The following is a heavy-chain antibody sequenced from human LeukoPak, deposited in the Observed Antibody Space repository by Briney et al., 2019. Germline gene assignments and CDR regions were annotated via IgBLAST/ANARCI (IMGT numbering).Heavy chain of an antibody. J-gene: IGHJ5*02. CDR3: ARRGIAAFDP. V-gene: IGHV4-59*08. D-gene: IGHD6-13*01. CDR2: IYNSVTT. Sequence: PSETLSLTCTVSGGSISSYYCNWFRQPPGKGLEWIGYIYNSVTTNYNPSLKSRVTISVDMSKNQFSLRLSSVTATDTAVYYCARRGIAAFDPWGQGTLVTVSS. CDR1: GGSISSYY.